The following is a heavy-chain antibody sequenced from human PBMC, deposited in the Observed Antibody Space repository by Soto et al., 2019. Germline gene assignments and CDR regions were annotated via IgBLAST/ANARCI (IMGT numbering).Heavy chain of an antibody. V-gene: IGHV3-30-3*01. J-gene: IGHJ4*02. CDR2: ISYDGSNK. CDR1: GFTFSSYA. D-gene: IGHD2-15*01. CDR3: ARDRVFAVGGYWAF. Sequence: VRLSCAASGFTFSSYAMHWVRQAPGKGLEWVAVISYDGSNKYYADPVKGRFTISRDNSKNTLYLQMNSLRAEDTAVYYCARDRVFAVGGYWAFWGQGTLVTVSS.